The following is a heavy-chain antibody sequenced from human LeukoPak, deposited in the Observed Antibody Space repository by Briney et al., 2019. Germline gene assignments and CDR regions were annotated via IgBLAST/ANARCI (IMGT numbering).Heavy chain of an antibody. J-gene: IGHJ4*02. Sequence: PGGSLRLSCAASGFAFSGYAMSWVRQAPGKGLEWVSGIIGNSVNAYYADSVKGRFTISRDNSRNTLYLQMHSLRAEDTAIYYCAKDFRLGDGYCDIDYWGQGTQVNVSS. CDR1: GFAFSGYA. V-gene: IGHV3-23*01. CDR2: IIGNSVNA. D-gene: IGHD5-24*01. CDR3: AKDFRLGDGYCDIDY.